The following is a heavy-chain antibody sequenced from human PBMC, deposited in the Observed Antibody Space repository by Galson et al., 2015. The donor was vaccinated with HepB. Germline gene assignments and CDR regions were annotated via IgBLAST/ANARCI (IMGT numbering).Heavy chain of an antibody. CDR2: ISGSGGST. Sequence: SLRLSCAASGFTFSSYAMSWVRQAPGKGLEWVSAISGSGGSTYYADSVKGRFTISRVNSKNTLYLQMNSLRAEDTAVYYCAKDDGSIFCSSTSCLVDYWGQGTLVTVSS. D-gene: IGHD2-2*01. CDR1: GFTFSSYA. CDR3: AKDDGSIFCSSTSCLVDY. J-gene: IGHJ4*02. V-gene: IGHV3-23*01.